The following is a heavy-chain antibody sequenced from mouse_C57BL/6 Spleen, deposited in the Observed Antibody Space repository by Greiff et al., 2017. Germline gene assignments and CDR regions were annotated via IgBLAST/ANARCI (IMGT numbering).Heavy chain of an antibody. CDR3: ARSDYDFDYDD. D-gene: IGHD2-4*01. V-gene: IGHV1-64*01. CDR1: GYTFTSYW. CDR2: IHPNSGST. Sequence: QVQLQQPGAELVKPGASVKLSCKASGYTFTSYWMHWVKQRPGQGLEWIGMIHPNSGSTNYNEKFKSKATLTVDKSSSTAYMQRSSLTSEDSAVYYCARSDYDFDYDDWGQGTTLTVSS. J-gene: IGHJ2*01.